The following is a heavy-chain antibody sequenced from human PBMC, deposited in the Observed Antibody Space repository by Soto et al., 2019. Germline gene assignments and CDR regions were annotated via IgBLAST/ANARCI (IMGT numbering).Heavy chain of an antibody. J-gene: IGHJ5*02. D-gene: IGHD6-13*01. Sequence: SETLSLTCAVYGESFSGYYWSWIRQPPGKGLEWIGEINHSGSTNYNPSLKSRVTISVDTSKNQFSLKLSSVTAADTAVYYCARGLTGGAAADPNNWFDPWGQGTQVTVSS. V-gene: IGHV4-34*01. CDR2: INHSGST. CDR1: GESFSGYY. CDR3: ARGLTGGAAADPNNWFDP.